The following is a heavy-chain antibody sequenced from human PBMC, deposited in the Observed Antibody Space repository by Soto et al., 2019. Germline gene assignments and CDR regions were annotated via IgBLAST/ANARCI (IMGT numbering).Heavy chain of an antibody. J-gene: IGHJ4*02. CDR2: IYYSGST. CDR1: GGSISSYY. V-gene: IGHV4-59*08. CDR3: ARRYGYSFDY. D-gene: IGHD5-18*01. Sequence: QVQLQESGPGLVKPSETLSLTCTVSGGSISSYYWSWIRQPPGKGLEWIGYIYYSGSTNYNPSLKSRVTISVDTSKNQLALKLSSVTAAETAVYYCARRYGYSFDYWGQGTLVTVSS.